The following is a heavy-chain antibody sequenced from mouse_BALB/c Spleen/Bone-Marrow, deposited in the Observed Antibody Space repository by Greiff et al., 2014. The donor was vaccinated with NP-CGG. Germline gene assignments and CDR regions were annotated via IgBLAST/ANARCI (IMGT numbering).Heavy chain of an antibody. V-gene: IGHV1-18*01. CDR3: ARHGYCNYVAMDY. CDR2: INPYDGGT. D-gene: IGHD2-10*02. Sequence: VQLKESGPELVKPGASMKISCKASGYSFTGYTMNWVKQSHGKNLEWIGLINPYDGGTSYNQKFKGKATLTVDKSSSTAYMELLSLTSEDSAVYCCARHGYCNYVAMDYWGQGTSVTVSS. CDR1: GYSFTGYT. J-gene: IGHJ4*01.